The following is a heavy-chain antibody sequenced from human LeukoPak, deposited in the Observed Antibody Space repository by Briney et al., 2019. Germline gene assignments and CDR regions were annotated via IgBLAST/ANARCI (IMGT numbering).Heavy chain of an antibody. Sequence: ASVKVSCKASGYTFTGYYMHWVRQAPGQGLEWMGWLNPNSGGTNYAQKFQGRVTMTRDTSISTAYMELSRLRSDDMAVYYCATLAVFHTQGIDSWGQGTLVTVSS. V-gene: IGHV1-2*02. CDR2: LNPNSGGT. D-gene: IGHD2-15*01. CDR3: ATLAVFHTQGIDS. J-gene: IGHJ4*02. CDR1: GYTFTGYY.